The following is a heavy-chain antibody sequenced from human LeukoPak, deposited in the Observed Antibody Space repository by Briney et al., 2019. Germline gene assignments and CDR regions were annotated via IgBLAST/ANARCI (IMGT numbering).Heavy chain of an antibody. CDR1: GGSISSYY. V-gene: IGHV4-4*07. Sequence: PSETLSLTCTVSGGSISSYYWSWIRQPAGKGLEWIGRIYTSGSTNYNPSLKSRVTMSVDTSKNQFSLKLSSVTAADTAVYYCARDRSSGREGGFDPWGQGTLVTVSS. J-gene: IGHJ5*02. D-gene: IGHD3-10*01. CDR3: ARDRSSGREGGFDP. CDR2: IYTSGST.